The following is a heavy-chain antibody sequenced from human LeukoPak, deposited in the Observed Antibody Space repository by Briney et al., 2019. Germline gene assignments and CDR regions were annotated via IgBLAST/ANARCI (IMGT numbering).Heavy chain of an antibody. V-gene: IGHV3-23*01. CDR1: GFTFRTYA. Sequence: GGSLRLSCTASGFTFRTYAMTWVRQAPGKGLEWLSGISGSGNGTYYADSVKGRFIISRDNSKNMVYLQMNSLTVEDAATYYCAKRTMSAFDSWGQGTLLIVSS. CDR3: AKRTMSAFDS. J-gene: IGHJ4*02. CDR2: ISGSGNGT.